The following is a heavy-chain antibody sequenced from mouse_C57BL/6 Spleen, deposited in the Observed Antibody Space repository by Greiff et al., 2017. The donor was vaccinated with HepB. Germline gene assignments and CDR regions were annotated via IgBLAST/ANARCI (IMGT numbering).Heavy chain of an antibody. D-gene: IGHD2-3*01. CDR3: VSGGLDGYWYFDV. CDR1: GFTFNTYA. J-gene: IGHJ1*03. CDR2: IRSKSSNYAT. V-gene: IGHV10-3*01. Sequence: EVNLVESGGGLVQPKGSLKLSCAASGFTFNTYAMHWVRQAPGKGLEWVAGIRSKSSNYATYYADSVKDRFTITRDDSQSMLYLQMNKLKTEDTAMYYCVSGGLDGYWYFDVWGTGTPVTVSS.